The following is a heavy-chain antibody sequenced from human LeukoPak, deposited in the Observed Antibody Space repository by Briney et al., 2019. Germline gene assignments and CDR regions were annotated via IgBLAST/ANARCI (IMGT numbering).Heavy chain of an antibody. CDR3: ARDYGSGSYSFFDY. J-gene: IGHJ4*02. D-gene: IGHD3-10*01. Sequence: PSETLSLTCTVSGGSISSGDYYWSWIRQPPGKGLEWIGYIYYSGSTYYNPSLKSRVTISVDTSKNQFSLKLSSVTAADTAVYYCARDYGSGSYSFFDYWGQGTLVTVSS. CDR1: GGSISSGDYY. V-gene: IGHV4-30-4*01. CDR2: IYYSGST.